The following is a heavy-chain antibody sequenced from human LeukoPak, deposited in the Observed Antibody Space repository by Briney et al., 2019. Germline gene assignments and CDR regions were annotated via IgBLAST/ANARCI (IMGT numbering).Heavy chain of an antibody. V-gene: IGHV3-21*01. CDR1: GFTFSSYS. J-gene: IGHJ3*02. CDR3: ARILTTAFDI. CDR2: ISSSSSYI. Sequence: GGSLRLSCAASGFTFSSYSMNWVRQAPGKGLEWVSSISSSSSYIYYADSVKGRFTISRDDAKNSLYLQMNSLRAEDTAVYYCARILTTAFDIWGQGTMVTVSS. D-gene: IGHD1-1*01.